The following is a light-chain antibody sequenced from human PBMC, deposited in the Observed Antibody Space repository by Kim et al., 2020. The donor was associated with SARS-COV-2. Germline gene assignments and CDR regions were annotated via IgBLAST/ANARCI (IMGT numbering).Light chain of an antibody. Sequence: EIVMTQSPATLSVSPGERATLSCRASQSVSSNLAWYQQKPGQAPRLLIHGASTRATGSPARFSASGSGTEFTLTINSLQSEDFAVYYCQQYYNWPEWTFGEGTKVDIK. CDR3: QQYYNWPEWT. J-gene: IGKJ1*01. V-gene: IGKV3-15*01. CDR2: GAS. CDR1: QSVSSN.